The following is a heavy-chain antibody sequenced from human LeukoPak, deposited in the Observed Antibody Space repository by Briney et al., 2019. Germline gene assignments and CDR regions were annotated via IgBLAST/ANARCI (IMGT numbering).Heavy chain of an antibody. CDR2: IKQDGSEK. J-gene: IGHJ4*02. CDR1: GFTFSSYW. Sequence: PGGSLRLSCAASGFTFSSYWMSWVRQAPGKGLEWVANIKQDGSEKYYVDSVKGRFTISRDNAKNSLYLQMNSLRAEDTAVYYCARGGRRSSSRMDYWGQGTLVTVSS. CDR3: ARGGRRSSSRMDY. V-gene: IGHV3-7*01. D-gene: IGHD6-13*01.